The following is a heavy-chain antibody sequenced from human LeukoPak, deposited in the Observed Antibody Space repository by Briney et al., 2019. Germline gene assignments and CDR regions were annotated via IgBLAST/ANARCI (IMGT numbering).Heavy chain of an antibody. CDR1: GGSISVYF. Sequence: PSETLSLNCSVSGGSISVYFWGWVRQPAGKGLEWIGRRYADGSTNYNPSLKSRVTISVDTSKNQFSLKLSSVTAADTAVYYCARRVGRGSAIWFDPWGQGTLVTVSS. CDR3: ARRVGRGSAIWFDP. D-gene: IGHD1-26*01. V-gene: IGHV4-4*07. CDR2: RYADGST. J-gene: IGHJ5*02.